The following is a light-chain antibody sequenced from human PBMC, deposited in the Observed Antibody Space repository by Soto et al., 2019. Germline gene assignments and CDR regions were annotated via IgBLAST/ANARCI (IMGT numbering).Light chain of an antibody. Sequence: QSALTQPASVSGSPGQSISISCTGTSSDVGAYDRVSWYQHHPGKAPKLLDYEVTNRPSGVSTRFSGSKSANTASLTISGLQPEDEASYYCASYTRVDSWVFGGGTQLTVL. J-gene: IGLJ3*02. CDR3: ASYTRVDSWV. CDR2: EVT. V-gene: IGLV2-14*01. CDR1: SSDVGAYDR.